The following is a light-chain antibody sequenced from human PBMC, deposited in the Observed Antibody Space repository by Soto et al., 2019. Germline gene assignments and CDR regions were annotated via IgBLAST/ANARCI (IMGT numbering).Light chain of an antibody. CDR2: DVS. V-gene: IGLV2-11*01. CDR1: SSDVGTYNY. Sequence: QSVLTQPRSVSGLPGQSVSISCSGTSSDVGTYNYVSWYQQHPGKAPKLMIYDVSKRPSGVPDRFSGSKSGNTASLTISGLQAEDEADYYCCSYAGGYTHAVFGGGTKLTVL. J-gene: IGLJ2*01. CDR3: CSYAGGYTHAV.